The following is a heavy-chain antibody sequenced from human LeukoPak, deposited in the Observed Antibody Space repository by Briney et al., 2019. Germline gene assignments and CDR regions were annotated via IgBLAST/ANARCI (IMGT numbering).Heavy chain of an antibody. D-gene: IGHD5-12*01. CDR1: GFSFSCSY. J-gene: IGHJ4*02. CDR2: IKQDGVDK. Sequence: PGGSLRLCCAASGFSFSCSYMNWVRQAPGKGLEWVATIKQDGVDKYYVDSVKGRFTISRDTAKNSLFLQMNSLRAEDTAVYYCARLPSRYDLDYWGQGTLVTVSS. V-gene: IGHV3-7*01. CDR3: ARLPSRYDLDY.